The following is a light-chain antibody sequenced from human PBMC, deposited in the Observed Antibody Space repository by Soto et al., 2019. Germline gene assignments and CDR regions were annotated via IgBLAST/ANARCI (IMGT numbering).Light chain of an antibody. J-gene: IGKJ1*01. CDR2: MGS. Sequence: DIVMTQSPLSLPVTPGEAASISCRSSQSLLHKNGNNYFNWYLQKPGQSPQLLIYMGSKRASGVPDRISGSGSGTYFTLKISRVEAEDAGVYYCMHALQTTRTLGQGAKVDIK. V-gene: IGKV2-28*01. CDR3: MHALQTTRT. CDR1: QSLLHKNGNNY.